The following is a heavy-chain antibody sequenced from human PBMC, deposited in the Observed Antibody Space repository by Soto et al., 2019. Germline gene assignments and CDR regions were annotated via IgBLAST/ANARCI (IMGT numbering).Heavy chain of an antibody. Sequence: QVQLVQSGAEVKKPGSSVKVSCKASGGTFSSYTISWVRQAPGQGLEWMGRIIPILGIANYAQKFQGRVTINADKSTSKAYMELSSLRSEETAVYYCAREEYYYGSGAFFDYWGQGTLVTVSS. CDR3: AREEYYYGSGAFFDY. CDR1: GGTFSSYT. V-gene: IGHV1-69*08. CDR2: IIPILGIA. J-gene: IGHJ4*02. D-gene: IGHD3-10*01.